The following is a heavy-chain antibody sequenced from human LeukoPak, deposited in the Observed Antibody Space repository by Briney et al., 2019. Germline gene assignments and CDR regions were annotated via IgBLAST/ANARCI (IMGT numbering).Heavy chain of an antibody. CDR3: ARARLRSEDFSTPYYFDF. CDR2: IYFNGDT. Sequence: SETLFLTCSVSGASIRSGGFYWSWLRQHPRRGLEWIGYIYFNGDTYYNPSLKSRVTISVDTSQNRFSLRVHSVTAADTAVYFCARARLRSEDFSTPYYFDFWGRGTLVTVSS. CDR1: GASIRSGGFY. J-gene: IGHJ4*02. V-gene: IGHV4-31*03. D-gene: IGHD3-16*01.